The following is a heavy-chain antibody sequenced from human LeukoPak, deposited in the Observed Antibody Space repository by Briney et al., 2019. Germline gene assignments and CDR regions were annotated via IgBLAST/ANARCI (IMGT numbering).Heavy chain of an antibody. J-gene: IGHJ3*02. CDR2: IYTGGST. CDR3: ARYLTGWSSAFDI. CDR1: GFTVTSSH. Sequence: PGGSLRLSCAASGFTVTSSHMSWVRQAPGKGLEWVSVIYTGGSTYYADSVKGRFTISRDNSKNTLYLQMNSLRAEDTAVYYCARYLTGWSSAFDIWGQGTMVTVSS. D-gene: IGHD6-19*01. V-gene: IGHV3-66*01.